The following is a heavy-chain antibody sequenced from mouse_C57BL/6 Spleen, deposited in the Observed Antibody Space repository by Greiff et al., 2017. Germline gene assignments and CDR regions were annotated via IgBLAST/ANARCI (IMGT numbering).Heavy chain of an antibody. CDR1: GFTFSSYA. J-gene: IGHJ1*03. CDR2: ISDGGSYT. V-gene: IGHV5-4*01. Sequence: VQLKESGGGLVKPGGSLKLSCAASGFTFSSYAMSWVRQTPEKRLEWVATISDGGSYTYYPDNVKGRFTISRDNAKNNLYLQMSHLKSEDTAMYYCARDRRGFTTGYFDVWGTGTTVTVSS. D-gene: IGHD1-1*01. CDR3: ARDRRGFTTGYFDV.